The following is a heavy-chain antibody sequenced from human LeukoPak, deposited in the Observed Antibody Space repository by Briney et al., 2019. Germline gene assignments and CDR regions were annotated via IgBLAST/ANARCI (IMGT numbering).Heavy chain of an antibody. J-gene: IGHJ4*02. D-gene: IGHD3-22*01. CDR2: INPNSGGT. CDR3: ARVRSSGLACLDY. V-gene: IGHV1-2*06. CDR1: GYTFTGYY. Sequence: ASVKVSCKASGYTFTGYYMHWVRQAPGQGLEWMGRINPNSGGTNYAQKFQGRVTMTRDTSISTAYMELSRLRSDDTAVYYRARVRSSGLACLDYWGQGTLVTVSS.